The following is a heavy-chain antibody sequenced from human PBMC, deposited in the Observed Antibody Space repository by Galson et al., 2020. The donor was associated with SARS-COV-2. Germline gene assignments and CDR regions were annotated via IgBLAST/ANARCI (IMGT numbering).Heavy chain of an antibody. J-gene: IGHJ5*02. CDR1: GLSFSSYW. Sequence: GGSLRLSCEASGLSFSSYWMNWVRQAPGKGPEWVANVNQDGTEIDYVDSVKGRFTVSRDNARKSLYLLMNSLRVEDTAVYYCAKGGVVRRNWFDPWGQGTLVTVSS. CDR3: AKGGVVRRNWFDP. V-gene: IGHV3-7*03. CDR2: VNQDGTEI. D-gene: IGHD3-10*02.